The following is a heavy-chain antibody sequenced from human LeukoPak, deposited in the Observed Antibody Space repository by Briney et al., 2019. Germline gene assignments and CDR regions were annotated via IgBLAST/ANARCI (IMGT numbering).Heavy chain of an antibody. J-gene: IGHJ6*03. CDR1: GFTFSDYY. V-gene: IGHV3-11*01. D-gene: IGHD3-3*01. Sequence: PGRSLRLSCAASGFTFSDYYMSWIRQAPGKGMEWVSYISSSGSTIYYADSVKGRFTISRDNAKNSLYLQMNSLRAEDTAVYYCARVRYDFWSGHPDYYMDVWGKGTTVTVSS. CDR2: ISSSGSTI. CDR3: ARVRYDFWSGHPDYYMDV.